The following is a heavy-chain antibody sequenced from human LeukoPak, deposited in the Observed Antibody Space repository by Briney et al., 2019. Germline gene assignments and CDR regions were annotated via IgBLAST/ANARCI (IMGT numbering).Heavy chain of an antibody. CDR3: ARLLNSSWYGFDF. J-gene: IGHJ4*02. Sequence: PGESLKISCKGSGYSFTTYWIGWVRQMPGKGLEWMVVIYPGDSDTTYSPSFQGQVTISADKSINTAYLKWSSLKASDTAMYYCARLLNSSWYGFDFWGQGTLVTVSS. D-gene: IGHD6-13*01. V-gene: IGHV5-51*01. CDR1: GYSFTTYW. CDR2: IYPGDSDT.